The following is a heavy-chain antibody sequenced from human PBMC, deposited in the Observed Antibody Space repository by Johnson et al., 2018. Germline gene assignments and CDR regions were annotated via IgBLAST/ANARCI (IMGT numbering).Heavy chain of an antibody. CDR3: ARQRVGRMDAMDV. D-gene: IGHD1-26*01. CDR1: GYVFSSYW. CDR2: IYPGDSDA. V-gene: IGHV5-51*01. Sequence: EQLVQSGAEVKEPGESLKISCKGSGYVFSSYWISWVSQVPGKGLEYMGTIYPGDSDARYSPSFQGQVTMSAAKSLSTAYLQWSSLKASDTAMYYCARQRVGRMDAMDVWGQGTTVTVSS. J-gene: IGHJ6*02.